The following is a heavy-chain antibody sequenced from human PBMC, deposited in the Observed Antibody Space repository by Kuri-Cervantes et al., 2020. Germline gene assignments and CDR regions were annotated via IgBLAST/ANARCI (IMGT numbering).Heavy chain of an antibody. V-gene: IGHV3-30*03. CDR3: ARDSFRGRIAVAGRADAFDV. J-gene: IGHJ3*01. Sequence: GESLKISCAASGFTFSSYGMHWVRQAPGKGLEWVAVISYDGSNKYYADSVKGRFTISRDNSKNTLYLQMNSLRAEDTAVYYCARDSFRGRIAVAGRADAFDVWGQGTMVTVS. CDR2: ISYDGSNK. D-gene: IGHD6-19*01. CDR1: GFTFSSYG.